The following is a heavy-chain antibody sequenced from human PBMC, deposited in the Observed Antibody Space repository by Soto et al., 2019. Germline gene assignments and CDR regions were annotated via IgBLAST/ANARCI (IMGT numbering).Heavy chain of an antibody. CDR2: IIRIFGTA. CDR1: GGTFGTYS. D-gene: IGHD1-26*01. J-gene: IGHJ4*02. Sequence: QMHLVQSEAEVKKPRSSVTVSCMTSGGTFGTYSIVWVRQAPGQGLEWLGGIIRIFGTANYEQKFQDRLTITMDKSTNKAFIELSSLKSEDTAMYYCASSRGSNFGVGTHSYFDYWGQGSLVTVSS. CDR3: ASSRGSNFGVGTHSYFDY. V-gene: IGHV1-69*06.